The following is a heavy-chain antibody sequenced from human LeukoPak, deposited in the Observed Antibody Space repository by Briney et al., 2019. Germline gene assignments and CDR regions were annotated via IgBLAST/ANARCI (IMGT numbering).Heavy chain of an antibody. D-gene: IGHD4-23*01. J-gene: IGHJ4*02. CDR2: IYSGGST. CDR1: GFTVSSSF. CDR3: ARGADRWNYFDY. Sequence: GGSLRLSCAASGFTVSSSFMSWVPQAPGRGLEWVSVIYSGGSTYYADSVKGRFTISRDNSKNTVSLQMNSLRAEDTAVYYCARGADRWNYFDYWGQGTLVTVSS. V-gene: IGHV3-53*01.